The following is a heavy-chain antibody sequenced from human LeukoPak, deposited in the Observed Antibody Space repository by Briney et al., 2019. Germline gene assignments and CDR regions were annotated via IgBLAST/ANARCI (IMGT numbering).Heavy chain of an antibody. D-gene: IGHD2-15*01. J-gene: IGHJ6*02. CDR3: ARVRVVAGLRYYYYYGMDV. Sequence: GASVKVSCKASGYTFTGYYMHWVRQAPGQGLEWMGWINPNSGGTNYAQKFQGRVTMTRDTSISTAHMELSRLRSDDTAVYYCARVRVVAGLRYYYYYGMDVWGQGTTVTVSS. V-gene: IGHV1-2*02. CDR1: GYTFTGYY. CDR2: INPNSGGT.